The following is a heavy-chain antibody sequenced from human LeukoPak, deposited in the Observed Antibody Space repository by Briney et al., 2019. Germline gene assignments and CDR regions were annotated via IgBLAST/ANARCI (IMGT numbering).Heavy chain of an antibody. V-gene: IGHV3-21*01. CDR2: ISSSSSYI. CDR3: ARAVVVPGYYYMDV. Sequence: PGGSLRLSCAASGFTFSSYSMNWVRQARGKGLEWVSSISSSSSYIYYADSVKGRFTVSRDNAKNSLYLQMNSLRAEDTAVYYCARAVVVPGYYYMDVGGKATTVTVSS. J-gene: IGHJ6*03. D-gene: IGHD2-2*01. CDR1: GFTFSSYS.